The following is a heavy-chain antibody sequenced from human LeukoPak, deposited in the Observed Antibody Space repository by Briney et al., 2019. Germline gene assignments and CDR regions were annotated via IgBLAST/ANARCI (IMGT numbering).Heavy chain of an antibody. CDR1: GGSISSITYY. CDR2: INSDGSST. J-gene: IGHJ4*02. D-gene: IGHD3-10*01. V-gene: IGHV3-74*01. Sequence: PSETLSLTCTVSGGSISSITYYWGWIRQPPGKGLVWVSRINSDGSSTSYADSVKGRFTISRDNAKNTLYLQMNSLRAKDTAVYYCARVGFRGPYFDYWGQGTLVTVSS. CDR3: ARVGFRGPYFDY.